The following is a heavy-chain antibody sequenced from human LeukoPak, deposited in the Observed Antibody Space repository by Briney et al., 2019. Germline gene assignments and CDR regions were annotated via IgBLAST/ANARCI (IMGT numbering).Heavy chain of an antibody. V-gene: IGHV3-9*01. D-gene: IGHD3-16*01. Sequence: PGRSLRLSCAASGFTFDDYAMHWVRQAPGKGLEWVSGITWDSGSIAYADSVKGRFTISRDNAKNSLYLQMNSLRAEDTALYYCTKSRGIYNWFDPWGQGTLVTVPS. CDR3: TKSRGIYNWFDP. CDR2: ITWDSGSI. J-gene: IGHJ5*02. CDR1: GFTFDDYA.